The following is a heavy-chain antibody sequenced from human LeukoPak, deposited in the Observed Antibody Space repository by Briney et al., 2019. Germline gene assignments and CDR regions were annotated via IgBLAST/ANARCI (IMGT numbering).Heavy chain of an antibody. CDR3: ARGLPRWLQYNYFDY. CDR1: GGSFSGYY. V-gene: IGHV4-34*01. CDR2: INHSGST. J-gene: IGHJ4*02. Sequence: PSETLSLTCAVYGGSFSGYYWSWIRQPPGKGLEWIGEINHSGSTNYNPSLKSRVTISVDTSKNQFSLKLSSVTAADTAVYYCARGLPRWLQYNYFDYWGQGTLVTVSS. D-gene: IGHD5-24*01.